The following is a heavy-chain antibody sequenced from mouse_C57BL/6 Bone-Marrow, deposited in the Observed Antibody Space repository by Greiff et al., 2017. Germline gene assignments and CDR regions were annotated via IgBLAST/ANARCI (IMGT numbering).Heavy chain of an antibody. J-gene: IGHJ4*01. D-gene: IGHD2-1*01. V-gene: IGHV5-4*01. CDR1: GFTFSSYA. Sequence: DVHLVESGGGLVKPGGSLKLSCAASGFTFSSYAMSWVRQTPEQRLEWVATISDGGSYTYYTDNVKGRFTISRDNAKNNLYLQMHHLKSEDTAMYYCARVYYGNYYAMDYWGQGTSVTVSS. CDR2: ISDGGSYT. CDR3: ARVYYGNYYAMDY.